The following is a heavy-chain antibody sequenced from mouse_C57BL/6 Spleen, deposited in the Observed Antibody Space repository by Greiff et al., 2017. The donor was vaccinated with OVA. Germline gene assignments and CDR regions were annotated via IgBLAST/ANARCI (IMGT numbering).Heavy chain of an antibody. CDR3: ARSITTVGHDV. D-gene: IGHD1-1*01. CDR1: GYTFTSYW. J-gene: IGHJ1*03. V-gene: IGHV1-52*01. Sequence: QVQLQQPGAELVRPGSSVKLSCKASGYTFTSYWMHWVKQRPIQGLEWIGNIDPSDSETHYNQKFKDKATLTVDKSSSTAYMQLSSLTSEDSAVYYCARSITTVGHDVWGTGTTVTVSS. CDR2: IDPSDSET.